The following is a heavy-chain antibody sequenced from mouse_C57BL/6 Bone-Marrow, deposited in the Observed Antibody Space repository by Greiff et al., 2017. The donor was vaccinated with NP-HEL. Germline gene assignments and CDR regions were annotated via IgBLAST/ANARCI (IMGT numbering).Heavy chain of an antibody. CDR1: GFTFSSYG. CDR3: ARGIYYYGSSFDY. V-gene: IGHV5-6*01. Sequence: EVKLVESGGDLVKPGGSLKLSCAASGFTFSSYGMSWVRQTPDKRLEWVATISSGGSYTYYPDSVKGRFTISRDNATNTLYLQMSSLKSEDTAMYYCARGIYYYGSSFDYWGQGTTLTVSS. D-gene: IGHD1-1*01. CDR2: ISSGGSYT. J-gene: IGHJ2*01.